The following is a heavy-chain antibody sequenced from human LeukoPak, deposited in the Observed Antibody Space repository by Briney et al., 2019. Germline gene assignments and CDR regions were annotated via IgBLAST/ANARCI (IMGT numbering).Heavy chain of an antibody. CDR3: AKDRVSVAAVMDV. CDR1: GFKIDDFA. CDR2: IRWNGAPV. Sequence: GGSLRLSCEVSGFKIDDFAMHWARQAPGKGLKGASGIRWNGAPVGFADSVKGRFTISSDSAKNSLYLHMNSLRVEDTALYYCAKDRVSVAAVMDVWGQGTTVIVSS. V-gene: IGHV3-9*01. D-gene: IGHD6-19*01. J-gene: IGHJ6*02.